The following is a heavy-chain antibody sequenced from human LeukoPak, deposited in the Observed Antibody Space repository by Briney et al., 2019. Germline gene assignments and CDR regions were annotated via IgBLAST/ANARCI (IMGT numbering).Heavy chain of an antibody. CDR1: GGSISSYY. V-gene: IGHV4-4*07. D-gene: IGHD2-15*01. CDR3: ARGGLGYCSGGSCGAFDI. J-gene: IGHJ3*02. CDR2: IYTSGST. Sequence: KPSETLSLTCTVSGGSISSYYWSWIRQPAGMGLEWIGRIYTSGSTNYNPSLKSRVTMSVDTSKNQFSLKLSSVTAADTAVYYCARGGLGYCSGGSCGAFDIWGQGTMVTVSS.